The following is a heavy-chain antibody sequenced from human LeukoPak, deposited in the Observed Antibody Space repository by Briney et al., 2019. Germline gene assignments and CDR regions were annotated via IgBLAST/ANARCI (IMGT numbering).Heavy chain of an antibody. V-gene: IGHV4-4*07. CDR1: GGSISSYY. J-gene: IGHJ4*02. CDR2: IYTSGST. D-gene: IGHD4-23*01. Sequence: SETLSLTCTVSGGSISSYYWSWVRQPAGKGLEWIGRIYTSGSTNYNPSLKSRVTISVDKSKNQFSLKLSSVTAADTAVYYCAREVRGNPTHFDYWGQGTLVTVSS. CDR3: AREVRGNPTHFDY.